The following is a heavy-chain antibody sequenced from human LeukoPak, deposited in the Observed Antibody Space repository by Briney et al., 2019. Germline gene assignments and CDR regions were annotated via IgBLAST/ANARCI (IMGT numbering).Heavy chain of an antibody. Sequence: GGPLRLSCAASGFTFSSYGMHWVRQAPGKGLEWVAVISYDGSNKYYADSVKGRFTISRDNSKNTLYLQMNSLRAEDTAVYYCAKVRQDIVVVPDATYAFDIWGQGTMVTVSS. D-gene: IGHD2-2*01. CDR1: GFTFSSYG. CDR2: ISYDGSNK. V-gene: IGHV3-30*18. J-gene: IGHJ3*02. CDR3: AKVRQDIVVVPDATYAFDI.